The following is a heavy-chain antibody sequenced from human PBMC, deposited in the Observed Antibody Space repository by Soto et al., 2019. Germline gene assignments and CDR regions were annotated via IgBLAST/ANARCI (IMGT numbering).Heavy chain of an antibody. CDR3: ARGPYCSGGSCYSARNRAFDY. J-gene: IGHJ4*02. V-gene: IGHV1-3*01. Sequence: ASVKVSCKASGYTFTSYAMHWVRQAPGQRLEWMGWINAGNGNTKYSQKFQGRVTITRDTSASTAYMELSSLRSEDTAVYYCARGPYCSGGSCYSARNRAFDYWGQGTLVTVSS. CDR2: INAGNGNT. CDR1: GYTFTSYA. D-gene: IGHD2-15*01.